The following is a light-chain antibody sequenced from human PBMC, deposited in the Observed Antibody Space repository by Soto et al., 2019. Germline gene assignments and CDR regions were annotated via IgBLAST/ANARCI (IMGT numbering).Light chain of an antibody. Sequence: QSALTQPRSVSGSPGQSVTISCTGTSSDVGGYTYVSWYQQHPGKAPKLMIYDVSERPSGVPDRFSGSKSGNTASLTISGLQAEDEADYYCCSYAGTYTYVFGTGTKLTVL. CDR1: SSDVGGYTY. V-gene: IGLV2-11*01. J-gene: IGLJ1*01. CDR3: CSYAGTYTYV. CDR2: DVS.